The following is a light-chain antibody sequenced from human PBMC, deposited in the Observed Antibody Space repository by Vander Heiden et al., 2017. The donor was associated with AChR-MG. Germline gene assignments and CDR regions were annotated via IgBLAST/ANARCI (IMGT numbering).Light chain of an antibody. CDR1: QSVSSSY. Sequence: EIVLTQSPGTLSLSPGERANLYCRASQSVSSSYLAWYQQKPGQAPRLLIYGASNRATGIPDRFSGSGSGTDFTLTISRLEPEDFAVYYCQQDGSSPNTFGQGTKVEIK. CDR3: QQDGSSPNT. V-gene: IGKV3-20*01. J-gene: IGKJ2*01. CDR2: GAS.